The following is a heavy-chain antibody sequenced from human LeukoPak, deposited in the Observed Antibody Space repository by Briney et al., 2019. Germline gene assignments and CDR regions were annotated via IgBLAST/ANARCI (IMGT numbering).Heavy chain of an antibody. J-gene: IGHJ4*02. CDR2: INPNSGGT. CDR3: AREMDTAMVIGY. D-gene: IGHD5-18*01. V-gene: IGHV1-2*02. CDR1: GYTFSGYY. Sequence: ASVKVSCKASGYTFSGYYMHWVRQAPGQGLEWMGWINPNSGGTNYAQKFQGRVTVTRDTSISTAYMELSRLRSDDTAVYYCAREMDTAMVIGYWGQGTLVTVSS.